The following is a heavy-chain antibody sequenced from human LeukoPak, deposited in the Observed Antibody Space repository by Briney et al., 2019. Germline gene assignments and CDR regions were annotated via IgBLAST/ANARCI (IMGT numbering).Heavy chain of an antibody. J-gene: IGHJ5*02. CDR2: IYYSGST. V-gene: IGHV4-59*01. Sequence: PSETLSLTCTVSGGSISGYYWSWIRQPPGKGLEWIGYIYYSGSTNYNPSLKSRVTISVDTSKNQFSLKLSSVTAADTAVYYCARAVDGDFDPWGQGTLVTVSS. CDR3: ARAVDGDFDP. D-gene: IGHD5-24*01. CDR1: GGSISGYY.